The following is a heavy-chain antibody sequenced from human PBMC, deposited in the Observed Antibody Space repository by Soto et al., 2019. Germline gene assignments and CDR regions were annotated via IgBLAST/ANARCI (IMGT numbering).Heavy chain of an antibody. CDR2: IYYSGST. V-gene: IGHV4-59*01. CDR3: ARGRSVYCSGGSCPRYYFDD. J-gene: IGHJ4*02. D-gene: IGHD2-15*01. Sequence: SETLSLTCTVSGGSISSYYWSWIRQPPGKGLEWIGYIYYSGSTNYNPSLKSRVTISVDTSKNQFSLKLSSVTAADTAVYYCARGRSVYCSGGSCPRYYFDDWGQGTLVTVSS. CDR1: GGSISSYY.